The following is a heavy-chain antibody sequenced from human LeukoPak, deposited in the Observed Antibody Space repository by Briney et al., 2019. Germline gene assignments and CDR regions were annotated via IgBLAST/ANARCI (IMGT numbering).Heavy chain of an antibody. Sequence: ASVKVSCKASRGTFSKYAISWVRQAPGQGLEGMGRIIPILNITHYAQKFQGRVTIAADKSTSTAYMELSSLRSEDTAVYYCARDDDRAREIDYWGQGTLVTVSS. V-gene: IGHV1-69*04. J-gene: IGHJ4*02. CDR2: IIPILNIT. CDR1: RGTFSKYA. CDR3: ARDDDRAREIDY. D-gene: IGHD3-22*01.